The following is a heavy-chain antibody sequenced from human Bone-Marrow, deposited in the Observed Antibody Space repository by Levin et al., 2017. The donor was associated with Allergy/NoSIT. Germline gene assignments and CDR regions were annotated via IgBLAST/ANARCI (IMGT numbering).Heavy chain of an antibody. D-gene: IGHD4-23*01. CDR2: IIPLFNTV. CDR3: ARDAGWELITWFDP. Sequence: SVKVSCKASGGTFSSSAISWVRQAPGQGLEWLGGIIPLFNTVNYAQKFQGRVTITADKSTGTAYMELNSLRYEDTTVYYCARDAGWELITWFDPWGQGTLVTVSS. V-gene: IGHV1-69*06. J-gene: IGHJ5*02. CDR1: GGTFSSSA.